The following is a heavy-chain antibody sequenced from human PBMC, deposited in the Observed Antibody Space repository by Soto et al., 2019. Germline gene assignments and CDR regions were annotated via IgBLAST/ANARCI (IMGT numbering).Heavy chain of an antibody. CDR1: GGSFSGYY. V-gene: IGHV4-34*01. CDR3: AQVRYGRTDY. CDR2: INHSGTT. J-gene: IGHJ4*02. D-gene: IGHD3-16*02. Sequence: SETLSLTCAVYGGSFSGYYWSWIRQPPGKGLEWIGEINHSGTTNYNPSLKSRVTISVDTSKNQFSLKLSSVTAADTAVYYCAQVRYGRTDYWGQGTLVTVSS.